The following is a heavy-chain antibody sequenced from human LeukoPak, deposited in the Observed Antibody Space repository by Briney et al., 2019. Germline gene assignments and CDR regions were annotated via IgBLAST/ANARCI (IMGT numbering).Heavy chain of an antibody. Sequence: PGRSLRLSCAASGFTFSSYAMHWVRQAPGKGLEWVAVISYDGSNKYYADSVKGRFTISRDNSKNTLYLQVNSLRAEDTALYYCAKDDVPAFGTGYMDAWGKGTTVIVSS. D-gene: IGHD2-2*01. J-gene: IGHJ6*03. CDR3: AKDDVPAFGTGYMDA. V-gene: IGHV3-30*04. CDR1: GFTFSSYA. CDR2: ISYDGSNK.